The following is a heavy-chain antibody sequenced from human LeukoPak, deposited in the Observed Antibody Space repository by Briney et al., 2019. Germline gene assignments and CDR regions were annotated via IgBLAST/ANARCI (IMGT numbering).Heavy chain of an antibody. D-gene: IGHD2-15*01. J-gene: IGHJ5*02. Sequence: ASVKVSRRTSGYTFTSYGISWVRQAPGQGLEWMGWINPNSGGTNYAQKFQGRVTMTRDTSISTAYMELSRLRSDDTAVYYCARDYCSGGSCYERFDPWGQGTLVTVSS. V-gene: IGHV1-2*02. CDR1: GYTFTSYG. CDR2: INPNSGGT. CDR3: ARDYCSGGSCYERFDP.